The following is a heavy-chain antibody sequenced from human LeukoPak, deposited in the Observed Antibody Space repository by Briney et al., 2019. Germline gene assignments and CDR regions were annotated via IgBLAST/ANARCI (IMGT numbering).Heavy chain of an antibody. V-gene: IGHV3-53*01. D-gene: IGHD3-10*01. CDR1: GFTVSSNY. CDR2: IYSGGST. CDR3: ARGLRRGYYFDY. J-gene: IGHJ4*02. Sequence: GGSLRLSCAASGFTVSSNYMSWVRQAPGKGLEWVSVIYSGGSTYYADSVKGRFTISGDNSKNTLYLQMNSLRAEDTAVYYCARGLRRGYYFDYWGQGTLVTVSS.